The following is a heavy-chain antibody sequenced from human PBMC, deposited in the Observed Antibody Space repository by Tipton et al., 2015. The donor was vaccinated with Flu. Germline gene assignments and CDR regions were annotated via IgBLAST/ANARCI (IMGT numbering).Heavy chain of an antibody. J-gene: IGHJ3*02. CDR1: GFTLSDDY. CDR3: VRDRRSMIIATRGAFDI. D-gene: IGHD3-22*01. V-gene: IGHV3-11*01. CDR2: ISSSGSTL. Sequence: SLRLSCAASGFTLSDDYMSWIRQAPGKGLEWISYISSSGSTLYYADSVKGRFTISRDNAKNSLYLQMNSLRGDDTAVYYCVRDRRSMIIATRGAFDIWGQGTMVTVSS.